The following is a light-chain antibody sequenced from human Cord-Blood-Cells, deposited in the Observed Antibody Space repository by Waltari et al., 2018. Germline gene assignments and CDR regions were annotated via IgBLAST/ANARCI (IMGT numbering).Light chain of an antibody. J-gene: IGLJ1*01. V-gene: IGLV4-60*03. CDR3: ETWDSNTHV. CDR1: SGHSSYI. CDR2: LEGSGSY. Sequence: QPVLTQSSSASASLGSSVKLTCTLSSGHSSYIIAWHQQQPGKAPRYLMKLEGSGSYNKGSGVPDRCSGSSSGADSYLTISNLQSEDEADYYCETWDSNTHVFGTGTKVTVL.